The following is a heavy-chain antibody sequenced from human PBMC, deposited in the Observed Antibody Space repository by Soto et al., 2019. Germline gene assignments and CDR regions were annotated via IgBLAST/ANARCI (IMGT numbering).Heavy chain of an antibody. CDR1: GFTVNYNY. CDR2: IYTDGTT. V-gene: IGHV3-66*01. J-gene: IGHJ4*02. D-gene: IGHD6-19*01. CDR3: VRAKPPSYSSGWYGFDY. Sequence: GGSLRLSCAASGFTVNYNYMTWVRQAPGKGLEWVSVIYTDGTTYYADSVRGRFTISRDNSKNTLDLQINGLRAEDTAIYYCVRAKPPSYSSGWYGFDYWGRGTLVTVSS.